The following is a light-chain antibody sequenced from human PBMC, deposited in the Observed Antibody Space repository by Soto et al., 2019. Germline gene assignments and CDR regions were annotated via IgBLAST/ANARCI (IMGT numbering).Light chain of an antibody. CDR3: QSYDSSLSAWV. J-gene: IGLJ3*02. CDR1: SSNIGAGYD. Sequence: QSVLTQPPSVSGAPGQRVTMSCTGSSSNIGAGYDVHWFQHLPGTAPKLLIYGNINRLSGVPDRFSGSKSGTSASLAITGLQAEDEADYYCQSYDSSLSAWVFGGGPKLTVL. CDR2: GNI. V-gene: IGLV1-40*01.